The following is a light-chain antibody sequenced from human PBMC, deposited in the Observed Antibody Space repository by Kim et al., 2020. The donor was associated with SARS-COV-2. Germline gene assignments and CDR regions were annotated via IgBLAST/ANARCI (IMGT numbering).Light chain of an antibody. J-gene: IGLJ3*02. CDR1: SSDIGISDY. CDR2: DVS. V-gene: IGLV2-14*03. Sequence: GQSLTISCTGTSSDIGISDYVSWSQHHPGKAPKLMIYDVSKRPSGVSDRFSGSKSGNTASLTISGLQAEDEADYYCASYTSTYTWVFGGGTQLTVL. CDR3: ASYTSTYTWV.